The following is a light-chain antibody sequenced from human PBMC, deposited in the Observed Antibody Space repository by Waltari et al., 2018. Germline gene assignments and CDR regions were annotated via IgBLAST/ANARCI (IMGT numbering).Light chain of an antibody. CDR1: SGSVSTSYY. CDR2: STN. Sequence: QTVVTQEPSFSVSPGGTVTLTCGLSSGSVSTSYYPSWYQQTPGQAPRTLIYSTNTRSSGVPDRFSGSILGNKAALTITGAQADDESDYYCVLYMGSDISRVFGGGTKLTVL. V-gene: IGLV8-61*01. J-gene: IGLJ3*02. CDR3: VLYMGSDISRV.